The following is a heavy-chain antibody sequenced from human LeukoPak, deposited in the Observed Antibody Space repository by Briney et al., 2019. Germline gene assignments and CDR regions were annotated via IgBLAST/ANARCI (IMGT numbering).Heavy chain of an antibody. CDR2: IYYSGST. V-gene: IGHV4-59*01. CDR1: GGSISSYY. D-gene: IGHD5-18*01. J-gene: IGHJ4*02. Sequence: SPSETLSLTCTVSGGSISSYYWSWIRQPPGKGLEWIGYIYYSGSTNYNPSLKSRVTISVDTSKNQFSLKLSSVTAADTAVYYCARGVYSYGYGIYFDYWGQGTLVTVSS. CDR3: ARGVYSYGYGIYFDY.